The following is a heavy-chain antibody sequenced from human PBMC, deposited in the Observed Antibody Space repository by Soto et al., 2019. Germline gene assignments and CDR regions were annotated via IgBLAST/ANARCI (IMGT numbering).Heavy chain of an antibody. D-gene: IGHD6-19*01. Sequence: EVQLVETGGGLVQPGGSLRISCAASGFTFSDHYMDWVRQAPGKGLEWVGRSRNKVNSYSTEYAASVKGRFTISRDDSKKSMDLQMNSLKSEDTAVYYCTRGGTVAVLRGGESYGLDVWGQGTTVTVSS. J-gene: IGHJ6*02. CDR2: SRNKVNSYST. CDR1: GFTFSDHY. CDR3: TRGGTVAVLRGGESYGLDV. V-gene: IGHV3-72*01.